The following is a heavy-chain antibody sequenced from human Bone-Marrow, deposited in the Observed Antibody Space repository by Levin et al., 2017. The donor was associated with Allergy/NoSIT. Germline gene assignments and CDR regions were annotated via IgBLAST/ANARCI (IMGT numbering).Heavy chain of an antibody. CDR1: GFTFDEYV. CDR2: IDWNSGRV. V-gene: IGHV3-9*01. CDR3: ARGTSDYYFNYRLDV. J-gene: IGHJ6*02. D-gene: IGHD1-1*01. Sequence: GGSLRLSCAASGFTFDEYVMHWVRQGPGKGLEWVSGIDWNSGRVGYVDSVKGRFTISRDNAKNSLYLQMVSLRGEDTALYYCARGTSDYYFNYRLDVWGQGTTVFVSS.